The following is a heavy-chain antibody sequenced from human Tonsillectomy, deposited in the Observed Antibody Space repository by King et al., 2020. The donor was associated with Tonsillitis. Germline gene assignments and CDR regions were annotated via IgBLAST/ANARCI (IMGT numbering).Heavy chain of an antibody. Sequence: VQLVESGGGLVKPGGSLRLSCAASGFTISNAWMSWVRQAPGKGLEWVGRIKRKIDGGTTDYAAPVKGRFTISRDDSKNTRYLQMNSLKTEDTALYYCSTAYYYDSSGYYYLPFDYWGQGTLVTVSS. CDR2: IKRKIDGGTT. CDR1: GFTISNAW. J-gene: IGHJ4*02. CDR3: STAYYYDSSGYYYLPFDY. D-gene: IGHD3-22*01. V-gene: IGHV3-15*01.